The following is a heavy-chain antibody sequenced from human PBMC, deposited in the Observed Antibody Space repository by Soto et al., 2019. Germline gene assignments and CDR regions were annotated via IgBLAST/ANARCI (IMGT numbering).Heavy chain of an antibody. V-gene: IGHV1-3*01. Sequence: VSVKVSCKASGYIFASYFMHWVRQAPGQRLEWMGWINAGNGNTKYSQKFQGRVTITRDTSASTAYMELSSLRSEDTAVYYCARDLAFDIWGQGTMVTVSS. CDR1: GYIFASYF. CDR2: INAGNGNT. CDR3: ARDLAFDI. J-gene: IGHJ3*02.